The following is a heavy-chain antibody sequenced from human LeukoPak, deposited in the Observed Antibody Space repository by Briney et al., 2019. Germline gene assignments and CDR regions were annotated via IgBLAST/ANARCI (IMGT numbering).Heavy chain of an antibody. CDR3: ASRTYYYDSSGYYFDY. Sequence: GGSLRLSCAASGFTVSSNYMSWVRQAPGKGLEWVSVIYSGGSTYYADFVKGRFTISRHNSKNTLYLQMNSLRAEDTAVYYCASRTYYYDSSGYYFDYWGQGTLVTVSS. D-gene: IGHD3-22*01. J-gene: IGHJ4*02. CDR1: GFTVSSNY. CDR2: IYSGGST. V-gene: IGHV3-53*04.